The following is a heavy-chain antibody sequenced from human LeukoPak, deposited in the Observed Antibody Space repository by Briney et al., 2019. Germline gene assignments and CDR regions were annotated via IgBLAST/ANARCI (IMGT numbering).Heavy chain of an antibody. Sequence: SVKVSCKASGGSVSSYAISWVRQPPGQGLEWMGRIILILGIANYEQPSLGRGATTSVESTSTAYLVQRSLRTEANTVHYCARERGIVARETAYWGQGNLVTVSS. J-gene: IGHJ4*02. CDR1: GGSVSSYA. CDR3: ARERGIVARETAY. V-gene: IGHV1-69*04. D-gene: IGHD6-6*01. CDR2: IILILGIA.